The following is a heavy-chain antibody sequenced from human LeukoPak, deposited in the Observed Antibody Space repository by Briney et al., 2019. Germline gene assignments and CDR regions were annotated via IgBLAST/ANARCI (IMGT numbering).Heavy chain of an antibody. CDR1: AFTFSTYA. CDR2: ISGSGGST. CDR3: AKMPAYYYDSSGDAFHFDY. J-gene: IGHJ4*02. D-gene: IGHD3-22*01. V-gene: IGHV3-23*01. Sequence: PGGSLRLSCAASAFTFSTYAMSWVRQAPGKGLEWVSAISGSGGSTHYADSVRGRFTISRDNSKSTLYLQMNSQRAEDTAIYYCAKMPAYYYDSSGDAFHFDYWGQGTLVTVSS.